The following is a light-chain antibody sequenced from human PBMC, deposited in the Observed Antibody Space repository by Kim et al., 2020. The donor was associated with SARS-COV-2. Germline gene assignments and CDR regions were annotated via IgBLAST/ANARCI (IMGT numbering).Light chain of an antibody. CDR2: DVF. J-gene: IGLJ1*01. CDR3: SSYRSSGYV. V-gene: IGLV2-14*03. CDR1: SSDVGGYNY. Sequence: QSALTPPASVSGSPGQSITISCTGTSSDVGGYNYVSWYQQYPGKAPKLMIYDVFKRPSGVSNRFSGSKSGNTASLTISGLQAEDEADYYCSSYRSSGYVFGTGTKVTVL.